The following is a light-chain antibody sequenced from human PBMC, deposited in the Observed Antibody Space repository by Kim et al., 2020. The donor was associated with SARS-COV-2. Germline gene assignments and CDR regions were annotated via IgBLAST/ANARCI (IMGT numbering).Light chain of an antibody. CDR1: QGIRND. V-gene: IGKV1-6*01. Sequence: AIQMTQSPSSLSASVGDRVTITCRASQGIRNDLGWYQQKPGRAPNLLIYATSTLQSGGPSRFSGSGSGTDFTLTISSLQPEDFATYYCLQDYDYPLTFGGGTKVEIK. CDR2: ATS. J-gene: IGKJ4*01. CDR3: LQDYDYPLT.